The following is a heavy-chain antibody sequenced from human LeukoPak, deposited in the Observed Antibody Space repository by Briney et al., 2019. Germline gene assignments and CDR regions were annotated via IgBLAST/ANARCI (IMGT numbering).Heavy chain of an antibody. D-gene: IGHD1-26*01. J-gene: IGHJ5*02. CDR3: AISGSYGGWFDP. CDR1: GGSISSGDYY. CDR2: IYYSGST. V-gene: IGHV4-30-4*08. Sequence: SETLSLXCTVSGGSISSGDYYWSWSRQPPGKGLEWIGYIYYSGSTYYNPSLKSRVTISVDTSKNQFSLKLSSVTAADTAVYYCAISGSYGGWFDPWGQGTLVTVSS.